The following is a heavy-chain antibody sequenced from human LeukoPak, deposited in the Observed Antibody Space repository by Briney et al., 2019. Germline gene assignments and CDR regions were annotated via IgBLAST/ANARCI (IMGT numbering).Heavy chain of an antibody. V-gene: IGHV3-9*01. J-gene: IGHJ6*03. CDR3: ARTFNSGRYYYYYMDV. CDR1: GFTFDDYA. Sequence: GRSLRLSCAASGFTFDDYAMHWVRQAPGKGLEWVSGISWNSGSIGYADSVKGRFTISRDNAKNSLYLQMNSLRAEDTAVYYCARTFNSGRYYYYYMDVWGKGTTVTVSS. CDR2: ISWNSGSI. D-gene: IGHD3-10*01.